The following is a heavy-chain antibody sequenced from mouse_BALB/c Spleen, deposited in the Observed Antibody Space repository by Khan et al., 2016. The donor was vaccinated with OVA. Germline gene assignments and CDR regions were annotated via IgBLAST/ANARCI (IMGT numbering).Heavy chain of an antibody. Sequence: QVQLKQSGPGLVVPSQSLSITCTVSGFSLSRYNIHWVRQPPGKGLEWLAMIWGGGSTDYTSTLKSRMSISKDNSKSQVFLKMNSLQTDDTAMYYCARAYYRYDGYYAMDYWGQGTSVTVSS. J-gene: IGHJ4*01. V-gene: IGHV2-6-4*01. CDR1: GFSLSRYN. CDR2: IWGGGST. D-gene: IGHD2-14*01. CDR3: ARAYYRYDGYYAMDY.